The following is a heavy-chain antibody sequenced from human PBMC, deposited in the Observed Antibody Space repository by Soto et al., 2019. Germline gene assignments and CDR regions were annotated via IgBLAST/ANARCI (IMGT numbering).Heavy chain of an antibody. CDR2: IYYSGST. CDR1: GGSISSSSYY. Sequence: PSETLSLTCTVSGGSISSSSYYWGWIRQPPGKGLEWIGSIYYSGSTYYNPSLKSRVTISVDTSKNQFSLKLSSVTAADTAVYYCARHLSSGSEFDPWGQGTLVTVSS. V-gene: IGHV4-39*01. D-gene: IGHD6-19*01. J-gene: IGHJ5*02. CDR3: ARHLSSGSEFDP.